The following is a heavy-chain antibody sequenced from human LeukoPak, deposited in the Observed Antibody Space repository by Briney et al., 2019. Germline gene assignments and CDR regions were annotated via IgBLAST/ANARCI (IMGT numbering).Heavy chain of an antibody. CDR2: ISAYNGNT. D-gene: IGHD1-26*01. J-gene: IGHJ4*02. CDR1: GYTFTSYG. CDR3: AREAWGSYGTAQLGY. V-gene: IGHV1-18*01. Sequence: ASVKVSCKASGYTFTSYGISWVRQAPGQGLEWMGWISAYNGNTNYAQKLQGRVTMTTDTSTSTAYMELRSLRSDDTAVYYCAREAWGSYGTAQLGYWGQGTLVTVSS.